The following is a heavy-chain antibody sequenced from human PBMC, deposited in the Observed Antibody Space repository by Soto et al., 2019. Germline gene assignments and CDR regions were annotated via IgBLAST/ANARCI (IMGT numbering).Heavy chain of an antibody. J-gene: IGHJ6*02. V-gene: IGHV3-23*01. CDR1: GFTFSTYV. CDR3: AKGPTVFGAVISFDYYYGMYV. Sequence: GGSLRLSCTASGFTFSTYVMSWVRQAPGRGLEWVSGISGSGVGTYYADSVKGRFTISRDNSKNTLYLQMSGLRAEDAAVYYCAKGPTVFGAVISFDYYYGMYVWGQGTPVTVSS. D-gene: IGHD3-3*01. CDR2: ISGSGVGT.